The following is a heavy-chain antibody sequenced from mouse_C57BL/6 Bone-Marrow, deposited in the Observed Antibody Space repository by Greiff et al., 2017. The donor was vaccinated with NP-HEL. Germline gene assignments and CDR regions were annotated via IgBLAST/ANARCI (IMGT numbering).Heavy chain of an antibody. CDR2: INPYNGGT. Sequence: VQLQQSGPVLVKPGASVKMSCKASGYTFTDYYMNWVKQSHGKSLEWIGVINPYNGGTSYNQKFKGKATLTVDKSSSTAYMELNSLTSEDSAVYYCAREGDYYGSRRYAMDYWGQGTSVTVSS. J-gene: IGHJ4*01. CDR3: AREGDYYGSRRYAMDY. CDR1: GYTFTDYY. D-gene: IGHD1-1*01. V-gene: IGHV1-19*01.